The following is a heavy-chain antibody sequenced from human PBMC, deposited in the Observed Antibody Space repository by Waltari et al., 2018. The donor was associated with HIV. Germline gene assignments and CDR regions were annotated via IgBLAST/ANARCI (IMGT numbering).Heavy chain of an antibody. J-gene: IGHJ6*02. CDR3: ARFATHFYDGYGWGGFEAYGMDV. CDR2: IYKDGKV. CDR1: DFTVAHTH. D-gene: IGHD3-16*01. Sequence: AQLVESGGTLVQIGKSLNLSCAVPDFTVAHTHRPRVRHTPGKEPEWVSTIYKDGKVFYPDSVRGRFTLSRDNSKNALSLQMTGLRVDDTATYFCARFATHFYDGYGWGGFEAYGMDVWGQGTTVTVSS. V-gene: IGHV3-53*01.